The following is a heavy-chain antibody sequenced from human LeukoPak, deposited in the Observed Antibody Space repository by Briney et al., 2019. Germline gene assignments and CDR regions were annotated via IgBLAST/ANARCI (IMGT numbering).Heavy chain of an antibody. CDR1: GYTLNELS. Sequence: WASVKVFCKVSGYTLNELSMHWVRQAPGKGLEWMGGFDPEDGETIYAQKFQGRVTMTEDTSTDTAYMELSSLRSEDTAVYYCALMKPSSSGWYQTVHYYYGMDVWGQGTTVTVSS. CDR2: FDPEDGET. CDR3: ALMKPSSSGWYQTVHYYYGMDV. D-gene: IGHD6-19*01. V-gene: IGHV1-24*01. J-gene: IGHJ6*02.